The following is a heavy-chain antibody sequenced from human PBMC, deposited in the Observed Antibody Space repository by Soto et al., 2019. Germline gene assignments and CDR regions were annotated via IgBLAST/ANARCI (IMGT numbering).Heavy chain of an antibody. D-gene: IGHD3-3*01. V-gene: IGHV3-48*02. CDR3: ARDRRQITIFGVVIIPAFDY. CDR2: ISSSSSTI. CDR1: GFTFSSYS. J-gene: IGHJ4*02. Sequence: GGSLRLSCAASGFTFSSYSMNWVRQAPGKGLEWVSYISSSSSTIYYADSVKGRFTISRDNAKNSLYLQMNSLRDEDTAVYYCARDRRQITIFGVVIIPAFDYWGQGTLVTVSS.